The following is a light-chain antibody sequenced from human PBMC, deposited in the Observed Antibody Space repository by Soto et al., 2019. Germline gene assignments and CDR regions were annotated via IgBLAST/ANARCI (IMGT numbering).Light chain of an antibody. CDR1: SGSIASSY. CDR2: DDN. Sequence: NFMLTQPHSVSESPGKTVTISCTRTSGSIASSYVQWYQQRPGSSPTTVIYDDNQRPSGVPDRFSGSIDSSTNSATLTISGLKTEDEAAYYCQSYRSTNVVFGGGTKLTVL. CDR3: QSYRSTNVV. V-gene: IGLV6-57*01. J-gene: IGLJ2*01.